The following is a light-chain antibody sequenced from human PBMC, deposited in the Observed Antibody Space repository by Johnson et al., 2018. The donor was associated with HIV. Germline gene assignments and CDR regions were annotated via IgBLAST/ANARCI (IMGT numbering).Light chain of an antibody. V-gene: IGLV1-51*01. CDR2: DNN. CDR1: SSNIGNNY. CDR3: RTWDSSLSSYV. J-gene: IGLJ1*01. Sequence: QSVLTQPPSVSAAPGQKVTISCSGSSSNIGNNYVSWYQQLPGTAPKLLIYDNNKRPSGIPDRFSGSKSGTSATLGITGPQTGDEADYYCRTWDSSLSSYVFGTGTKVTVL.